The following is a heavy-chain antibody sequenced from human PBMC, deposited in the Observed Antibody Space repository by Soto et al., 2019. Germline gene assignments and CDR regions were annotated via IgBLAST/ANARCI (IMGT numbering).Heavy chain of an antibody. CDR3: ASLSGSYPRTLDY. J-gene: IGHJ4*02. Sequence: GGSLRLSCAASGFTFSSYAMHWVRQAPGKGLEWVAVISYDGSNKYYADSVKGRFTISRDNSKNTLYLQMNSLRAEDTAVYYCASLSGSYPRTLDYWGQGTLVTVSS. D-gene: IGHD1-26*01. V-gene: IGHV3-30-3*01. CDR1: GFTFSSYA. CDR2: ISYDGSNK.